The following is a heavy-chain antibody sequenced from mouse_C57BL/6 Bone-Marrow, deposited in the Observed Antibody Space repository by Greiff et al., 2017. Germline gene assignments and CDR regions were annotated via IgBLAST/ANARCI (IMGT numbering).Heavy chain of an antibody. J-gene: IGHJ3*01. V-gene: IGHV5-2*03. CDR2: INSDGGST. D-gene: IGHD2-5*01. CDR3: ARRGIVTRAY. CDR1: EYEFPSHD. Sequence: DVKLVESGGGLVQPGESLKLSCESNEYEFPSHDMSWVRKTPEKRLELVAAINSDGGSTYYPDTMESRFIISRDNTKKTLYLQMSSLRSEDTDLYDCARRGIVTRAYWGQGTLVTVSA.